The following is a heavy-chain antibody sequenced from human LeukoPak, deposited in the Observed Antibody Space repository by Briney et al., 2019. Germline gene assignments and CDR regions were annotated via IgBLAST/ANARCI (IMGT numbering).Heavy chain of an antibody. V-gene: IGHV3-21*01. CDR3: AREVVIPRSIAFDI. Sequence: GGSLRLSCAASGFTFSSYSMNWVRQAPGKGLEWVSSISSSSSSYKYYADSVKGRFTISRDNSKNTLYLQMNSLRAEDTAVYYCAREVVIPRSIAFDIWGQGTMVTVSS. CDR2: ISSSSSSYK. CDR1: GFTFSSYS. J-gene: IGHJ3*02. D-gene: IGHD3-22*01.